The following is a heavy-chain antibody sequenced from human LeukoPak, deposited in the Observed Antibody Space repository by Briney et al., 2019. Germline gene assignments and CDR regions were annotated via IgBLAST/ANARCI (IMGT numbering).Heavy chain of an antibody. CDR2: ISGSGGST. V-gene: IGHV3-23*01. CDR1: GFTFSSYA. D-gene: IGHD6-13*01. J-gene: IGHJ5*02. Sequence: PGGSLRLSCAASGFTFSSYAMSWVRQAPGKGLEWVSAISGSGGSTYYADSVKGRFTISRDNSKNTLYLQMNSLRAEDTAVYYCAKDRGGRAPIAAALDNWFDPWGQGTLVTVSS. CDR3: AKDRGGRAPIAAALDNWFDP.